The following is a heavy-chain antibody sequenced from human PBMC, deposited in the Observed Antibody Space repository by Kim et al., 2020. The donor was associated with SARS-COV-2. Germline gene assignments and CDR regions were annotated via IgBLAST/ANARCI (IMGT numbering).Heavy chain of an antibody. V-gene: IGHV3-30*02. D-gene: IGHD2-2*01. CDR3: AKDLSYIVVVPAATSLPDY. J-gene: IGHJ4*02. Sequence: GRFTISRDNSKNTLYLQMNSLRAEDTAVYYCAKDLSYIVVVPAATSLPDYLGQGTLVTVSS.